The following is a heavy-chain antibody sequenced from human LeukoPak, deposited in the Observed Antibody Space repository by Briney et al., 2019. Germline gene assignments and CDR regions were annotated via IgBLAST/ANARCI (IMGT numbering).Heavy chain of an antibody. CDR1: GFTFSSYA. V-gene: IGHV3-23*01. J-gene: IGHJ5*02. Sequence: GGSLRLSCAASGFTFSSYAMSWVRQAPGKGLEWVSTISASGGHTYYADSVKGRFNISRDNSKNTLYVQMNSLRVEDTALYYCAKPYSGTILTGWFDPWGQGTLVTVSS. D-gene: IGHD3-9*01. CDR2: ISASGGHT. CDR3: AKPYSGTILTGWFDP.